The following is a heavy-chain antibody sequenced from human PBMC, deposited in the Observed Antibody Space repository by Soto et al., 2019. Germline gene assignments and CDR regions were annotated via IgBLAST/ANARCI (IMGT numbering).Heavy chain of an antibody. CDR1: GDSISSGD. V-gene: IGHV1-18*01. J-gene: IGHJ4*02. D-gene: IGHD1-26*01. CDR3: AREECISGSCCSSEY. CDR2: IRPCDGNT. Sequence: TCTVSGDSISSGDYYWSWIRQPPGKGLEWMGWIRPCDGNTDYAQKFQGRVTMTTATSTTSAYLELRSLRSDDTAIYCCAREECISGSCCSSEYWGPGTLVTVSS.